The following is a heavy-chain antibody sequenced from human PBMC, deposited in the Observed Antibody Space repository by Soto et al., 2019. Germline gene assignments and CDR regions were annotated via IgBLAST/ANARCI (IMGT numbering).Heavy chain of an antibody. J-gene: IGHJ4*02. Sequence: QLQLQESGPGLVKPSETLSLTCTVSGGSISSSSYYWGWIRQPPGKGLEWIGRIYYSGSTYYNPSLKSRVTTSVDPAKNQFSLTLSSVTAADTAVYYCATLCGQDWGQGTLVTVSS. V-gene: IGHV4-39*01. D-gene: IGHD3-16*01. CDR3: ATLCGQD. CDR2: IYYSGST. CDR1: GGSISSSSYY.